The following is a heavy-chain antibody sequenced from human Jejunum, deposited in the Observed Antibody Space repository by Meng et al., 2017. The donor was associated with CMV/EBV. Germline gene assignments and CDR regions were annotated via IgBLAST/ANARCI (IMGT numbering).Heavy chain of an antibody. CDR2: ISAYDGDT. CDR3: ARDETNIVVEPAANPFDY. D-gene: IGHD2-2*01. CDR1: TFTNYG. V-gene: IGHV1-18*01. J-gene: IGHJ4*02. Sequence: TFTNYGISWVRQAPGQGLEYMGWISAYDGDTNYAQKLQDRVTMTTDTSTSTAYMELRSLRSDDTAVYYCARDETNIVVEPAANPFDYWGQGTLVTVSS.